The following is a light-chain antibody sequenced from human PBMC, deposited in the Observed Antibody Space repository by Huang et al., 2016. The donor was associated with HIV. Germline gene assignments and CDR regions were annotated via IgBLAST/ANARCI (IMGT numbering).Light chain of an antibody. V-gene: IGKV3-15*01. CDR2: GAS. J-gene: IGKJ2*01. CDR1: QSVTNN. CDR3: QQYNNWPPYT. Sequence: EIVMTQSPATLSVSPGERVTLSCRASQSVTNNLASFRLKPGQAPRLLIYGASTRATGIPTKFSGSGCVTEFTLTISGLQSEDFALYYCQQYNNWPPYTFGQGPSWRSN.